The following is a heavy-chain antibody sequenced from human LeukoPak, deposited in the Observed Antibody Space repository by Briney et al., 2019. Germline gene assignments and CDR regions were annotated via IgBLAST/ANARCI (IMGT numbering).Heavy chain of an antibody. D-gene: IGHD2-21*02. J-gene: IGHJ3*02. CDR3: AHIVVVTAPYDAFDI. CDR1: GFTFDDYA. CDR2: ISGDGGST. Sequence: GGSLRLSCAASGFTFDDYAMHWVRQAPGKGLEWVSLISGDGGSTYYADSVKGRFTISRDNSKNTLYLQMNSLRAEDTAVYYCAHIVVVTAPYDAFDIWGQGTMVTVSS. V-gene: IGHV3-43*02.